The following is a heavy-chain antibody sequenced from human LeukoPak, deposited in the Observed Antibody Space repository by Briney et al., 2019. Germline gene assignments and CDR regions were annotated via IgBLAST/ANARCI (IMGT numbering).Heavy chain of an antibody. CDR1: GYTFTGYY. CDR2: INPNSGGT. Sequence: ASVKVSCKASGYTFTGYYMHWVRQAPGQGLEWMGWINPNSGGTNYAQKLQGRVTMTTDTSTSTAYMELRSLRSDDTAVYYCARSRSGRNSPFDYWGQGTLVTVSS. V-gene: IGHV1-2*02. J-gene: IGHJ4*02. CDR3: ARSRSGRNSPFDY. D-gene: IGHD4-23*01.